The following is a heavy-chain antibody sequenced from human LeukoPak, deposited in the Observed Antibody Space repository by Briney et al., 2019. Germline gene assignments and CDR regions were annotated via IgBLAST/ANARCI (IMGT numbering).Heavy chain of an antibody. V-gene: IGHV3-30-3*01. Sequence: GGSLRLSCAASGFAFNAYTIHWVRQAPGKGLEWVALISNDGSIKYFSDSVKGRLTVSRDNSKNTLYLQMNSLSSADTAVYYCARAVAGTLYFYYGMDVWGQGTTVTVSS. J-gene: IGHJ6*02. CDR2: ISNDGSIK. CDR1: GFAFNAYT. CDR3: ARAVAGTLYFYYGMDV. D-gene: IGHD6-19*01.